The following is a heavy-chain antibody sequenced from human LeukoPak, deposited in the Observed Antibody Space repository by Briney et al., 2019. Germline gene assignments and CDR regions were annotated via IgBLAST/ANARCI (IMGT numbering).Heavy chain of an antibody. Sequence: GASVKVSCKASGYTFTAYYMHWVRQAPGQGLEWMGWINPNSGGTNYAQKIQGRVTMTTDTSTSTAYMELRSLGSDDTAVYYCARDAPGRNYGDYRELDYWGQGTLVTVSS. J-gene: IGHJ4*02. CDR3: ARDAPGRNYGDYRELDY. V-gene: IGHV1-2*02. CDR2: INPNSGGT. D-gene: IGHD4-17*01. CDR1: GYTFTAYY.